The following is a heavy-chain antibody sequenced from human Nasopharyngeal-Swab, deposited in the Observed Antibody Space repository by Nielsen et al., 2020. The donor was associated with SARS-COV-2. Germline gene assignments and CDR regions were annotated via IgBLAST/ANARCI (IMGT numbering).Heavy chain of an antibody. V-gene: IGHV3-23*01. CDR3: ARGGRQQLRPEGLFDP. J-gene: IGHJ5*02. D-gene: IGHD6-13*01. Sequence: GGSLRLSCAASGFTFSSYAMSWVRQAPGQGLEWVSAISGSGGSTYYADSVKGRFTISRDNSKNTLYLQMNSLRAEDTAVYYCARGGRQQLRPEGLFDPWGQGTLVTVSS. CDR2: ISGSGGST. CDR1: GFTFSSYA.